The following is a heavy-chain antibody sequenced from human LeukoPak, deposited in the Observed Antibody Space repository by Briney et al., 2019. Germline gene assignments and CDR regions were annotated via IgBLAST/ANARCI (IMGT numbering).Heavy chain of an antibody. J-gene: IGHJ3*02. D-gene: IGHD2-2*01. V-gene: IGHV4-59*01. Sequence: SETLSLTCTVSGGSISSYYWSWIRQPPGNGLEWIGYIYYSGSTNYHPSLKSRVTISVDTSKNQFSLKLSSVTAADTAVYYCATYCSSTSCYADDAFDIWGQGTMVTVSS. CDR1: GGSISSYY. CDR2: IYYSGST. CDR3: ATYCSSTSCYADDAFDI.